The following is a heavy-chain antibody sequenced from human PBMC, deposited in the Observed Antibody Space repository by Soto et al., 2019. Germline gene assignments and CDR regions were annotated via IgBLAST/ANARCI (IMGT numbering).Heavy chain of an antibody. V-gene: IGHV3-64*01. D-gene: IGHD1-1*01. J-gene: IGHJ4*02. Sequence: PGGSLRLSCAASGFTFSSYAMHWVRQAPGKGLEYVSGITSNGGNTDYASSVKGRFTISRDNSKNTLYLQMGSLRTEDTAMYYWAKEGPITNWYFDYWGQGTLVTVSS. CDR3: AKEGPITNWYFDY. CDR1: GFTFSSYA. CDR2: ITSNGGNT.